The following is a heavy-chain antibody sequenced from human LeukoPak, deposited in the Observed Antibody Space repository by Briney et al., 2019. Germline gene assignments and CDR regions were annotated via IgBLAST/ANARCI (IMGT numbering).Heavy chain of an antibody. D-gene: IGHD2-15*01. CDR1: GFTVSSHY. J-gene: IGHJ4*02. Sequence: GGSLRLSCAASGFTVSSHYMTWVRQTPGKGLEWVSVIYTAGGTFYADSVKGRFTTSRDNSENTLYLQMNSLRVEDTAVYYCARVQGSGLPRWYWGQGTLVTVSS. CDR2: IYTAGGT. V-gene: IGHV3-66*01. CDR3: ARVQGSGLPRWY.